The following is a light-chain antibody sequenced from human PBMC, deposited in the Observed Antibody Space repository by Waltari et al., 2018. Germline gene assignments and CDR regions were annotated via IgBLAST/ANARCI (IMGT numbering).Light chain of an antibody. CDR2: EVS. Sequence: QSALTQPASISGSPGPSITLSCAGPITHVGWFNLVSWYQPHPGKAPKLMIFEVSQRPSGISDRFSGSKSGNTASLTISGLQAEDEANYYCCSYARSKVGLCGGGTKLTVL. J-gene: IGLJ3*02. CDR1: ITHVGWFNL. V-gene: IGLV2-23*02. CDR3: CSYARSKVGL.